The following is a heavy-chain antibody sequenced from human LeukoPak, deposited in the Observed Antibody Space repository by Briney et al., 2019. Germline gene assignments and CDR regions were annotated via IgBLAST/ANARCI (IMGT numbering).Heavy chain of an antibody. Sequence: PGRSLRLSCVASGFSFSSYVMTWVRQAPGKGLAWVSSIGDTGVTTFYADSVKGRFTISRDNSKHTLYLQMNSLRVEDTAIYYCAKVSGYTNNWGDLDYWGQGALVTVSS. D-gene: IGHD6-13*01. CDR1: GFSFSSYV. V-gene: IGHV3-23*01. J-gene: IGHJ4*02. CDR3: AKVSGYTNNWGDLDY. CDR2: IGDTGVTT.